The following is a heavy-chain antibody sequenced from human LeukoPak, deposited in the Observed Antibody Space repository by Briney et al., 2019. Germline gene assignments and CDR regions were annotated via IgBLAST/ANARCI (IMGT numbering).Heavy chain of an antibody. J-gene: IGHJ3*02. V-gene: IGHV3-48*03. D-gene: IGHD1-26*01. CDR3: ARGTLLNAFDI. CDR1: GFSISTYE. CDR2: FRSSRGTI. Sequence: GGSLRLSCAASGFSISTYEMNWVRQAPGKRLEWVSYFRSSRGTIYYADSVRGRFTVSGDSAKNSLYLQMNSLRADDTAVYYCARGTLLNAFDIWGQGTMVTVSS.